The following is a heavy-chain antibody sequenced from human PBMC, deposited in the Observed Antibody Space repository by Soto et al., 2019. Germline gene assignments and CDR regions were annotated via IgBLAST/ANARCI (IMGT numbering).Heavy chain of an antibody. V-gene: IGHV1-8*01. CDR3: ARGLKFTTPLVRGVNPYYYYYMDV. J-gene: IGHJ6*03. D-gene: IGHD3-10*01. Sequence: QVQLVQSGAEVKKPGASVKVSCKASGYTFSSYDINWVRQATGQGLEWMGWMNPNSGDTNYPQKFQGRVTMTRNTSIATAYMELSSLRSEDTAVYYCARGLKFTTPLVRGVNPYYYYYMDVWGEGTTVTLSS. CDR1: GYTFSSYD. CDR2: MNPNSGDT.